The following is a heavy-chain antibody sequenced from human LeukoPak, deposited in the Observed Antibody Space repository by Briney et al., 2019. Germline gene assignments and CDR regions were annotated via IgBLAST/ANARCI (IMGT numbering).Heavy chain of an antibody. CDR3: ARWKDSNYSYYYYYYYMDV. Sequence: SETLSLTCTVSGGSISSYYWSWIRQPPGKGLEWIGYIYYSGSTNYNPSLKSRVTISVDTSKNQFSLKLSSVTAADTAVYYCARWKDSNYSYYYYYYYMDVWGKGTTVTVSS. CDR1: GGSISSYY. D-gene: IGHD4-11*01. J-gene: IGHJ6*03. V-gene: IGHV4-59*01. CDR2: IYYSGST.